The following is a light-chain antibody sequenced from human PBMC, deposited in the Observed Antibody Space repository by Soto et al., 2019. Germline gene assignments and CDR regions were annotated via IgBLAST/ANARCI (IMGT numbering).Light chain of an antibody. CDR2: RSN. J-gene: IGLJ2*01. CDR3: AAWDDSLSGPL. CDR1: SSNIGSNY. Sequence: QSVLTQPPSASGTPGQRVTISCSGSSSNIGSNYVYWYQQLPGTAPKLLIYRSNQRPSGVPDRFSGSKSGTSASLAISGLRAQDGGDYYCAAWDDSLSGPLFGGGTQLTVL. V-gene: IGLV1-47*01.